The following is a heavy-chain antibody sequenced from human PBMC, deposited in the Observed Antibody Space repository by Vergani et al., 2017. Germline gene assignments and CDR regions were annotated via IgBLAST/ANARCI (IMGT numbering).Heavy chain of an antibody. CDR1: GYTFTSYD. Sequence: QVQLVQSGAEVKQPGASVKVSCKASGYTFTSYDINWVRQATGHGLEWMGWMNPNSGNTGYAQKFQGRVTITRNTAISTAYMELSRLSAEDTAEYYCARGRGVSSIWPRPRRDNWFDPWGQGGLVTVSS. V-gene: IGHV1-8*01. CDR3: ARGRGVSSIWPRPRRDNWFDP. D-gene: IGHD6-13*01. J-gene: IGHJ5*02. CDR2: MNPNSGNT.